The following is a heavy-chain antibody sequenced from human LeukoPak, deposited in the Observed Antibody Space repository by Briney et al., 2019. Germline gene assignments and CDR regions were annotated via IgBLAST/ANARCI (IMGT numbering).Heavy chain of an antibody. CDR1: GGSFSGYS. Sequence: SETLSLTCAVYGGSFSGYSWSWIRQPPGKGLEWIGEINQSGSTNYNPSLKSRVTISEDTSKNQFSLKLSSVTAADTAVYYCARKKRGYGYNWFDPWGQGTLVTVSS. J-gene: IGHJ5*02. CDR2: INQSGST. CDR3: ARKKRGYGYNWFDP. V-gene: IGHV4-34*01. D-gene: IGHD5-18*01.